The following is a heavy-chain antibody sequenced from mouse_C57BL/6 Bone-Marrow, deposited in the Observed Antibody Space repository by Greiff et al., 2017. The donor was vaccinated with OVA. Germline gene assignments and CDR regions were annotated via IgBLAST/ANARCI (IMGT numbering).Heavy chain of an antibody. CDR1: GYTFTSYW. J-gene: IGHJ1*03. CDR3: AREGYDWYFDF. V-gene: IGHV1-69*01. CDR2: IDPSDSYT. D-gene: IGHD2-2*01. Sequence: QVQLQQSGAELVMPGASVKLSCKASGYTFTSYWTHWVKQRPGQGLEWIGEIDPSDSYTNYNQKFKGKSTLTVDKSSSTAYMQLSSLTSEDSAVYYCAREGYDWYFDFGGTGTTVTVSS.